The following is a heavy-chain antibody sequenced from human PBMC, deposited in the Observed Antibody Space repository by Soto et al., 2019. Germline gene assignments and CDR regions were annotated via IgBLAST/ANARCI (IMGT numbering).Heavy chain of an antibody. CDR2: ISYDGTNK. V-gene: IGHV3-30-3*01. D-gene: IGHD5-18*01. Sequence: QVQLVESGGGVVQPGRSLRLSCAASGFTFSTYAMHWVRQAPGKGLEWVAVISYDGTNKYYADSVRGRFTISRDNSKHTLSLQMNRLRAEDTAVYYCAKDGGGYNYGYVMLDKYYYGMDVWGQGTTVTVSS. CDR1: GFTFSTYA. J-gene: IGHJ6*02. CDR3: AKDGGGYNYGYVMLDKYYYGMDV.